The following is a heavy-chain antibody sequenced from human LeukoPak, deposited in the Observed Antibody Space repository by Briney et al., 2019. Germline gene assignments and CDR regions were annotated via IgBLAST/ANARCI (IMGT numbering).Heavy chain of an antibody. J-gene: IGHJ3*02. CDR1: GFTFNIYW. V-gene: IGHV3-74*01. CDR3: ARGGGDHGFDI. D-gene: IGHD6-25*01. CDR2: IDSDGSGT. Sequence: GGSLRLSCAASGFTFNIYWIHWVRQAPGKGLVWVSRIDSDGSGTIYADSVKGRFTVSRDNAKNTLYLQMNSLRAEDTAAYYCARGGGDHGFDIWGQGTMVTVSS.